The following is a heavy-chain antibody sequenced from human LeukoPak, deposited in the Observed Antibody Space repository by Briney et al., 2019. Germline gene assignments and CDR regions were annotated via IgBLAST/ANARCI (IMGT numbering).Heavy chain of an antibody. CDR3: AKQEGALIENRRFDH. CDR1: GFTFSDFA. V-gene: IGHV3-23*01. D-gene: IGHD1-26*01. J-gene: IGHJ4*02. Sequence: PGGSLSLSCAASGFTFSDFAMSWVRLAPGKGLEWVSSIEKNAGGAYYGDPVKGRFTVSRDKPKNTLYLQMSSLRLEETALYYWAKQEGALIENRRFDHWGLGPLVTVSS. CDR2: IEKNAGGA.